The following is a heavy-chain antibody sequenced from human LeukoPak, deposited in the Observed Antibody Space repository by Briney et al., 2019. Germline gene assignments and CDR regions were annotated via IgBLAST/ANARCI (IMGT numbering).Heavy chain of an antibody. CDR1: GFTFSDYG. D-gene: IGHD6-19*01. CDR2: IRYDGGDE. V-gene: IGHV3-30*02. Sequence: GGSLRLSCAASGFTFSDYGMHWVRQAPGKGLEWVAFIRYDGGDEKYADSVKGRFTISRANSKNTLYLQMDSLRAEDTAVYYCARGMTPSSGRYYFDYWGQGTLVTVSS. J-gene: IGHJ4*02. CDR3: ARGMTPSSGRYYFDY.